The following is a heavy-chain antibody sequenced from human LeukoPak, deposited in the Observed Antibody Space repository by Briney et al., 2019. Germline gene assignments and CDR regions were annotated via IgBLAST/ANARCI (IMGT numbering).Heavy chain of an antibody. CDR3: ARQMNTVTADY. CDR1: GGSISSSNW. J-gene: IGHJ4*02. Sequence: SGTLSLTCAVSGGSISSSNWWSWVRQPPGKGLEWIGSIFYSGSTYYNPSLNSRVTISIDTSKNQFSLRLSSVTAADTAVYYCARQMNTVTADYWGQGTLVTVSS. V-gene: IGHV4-4*02. D-gene: IGHD4-17*01. CDR2: IFYSGST.